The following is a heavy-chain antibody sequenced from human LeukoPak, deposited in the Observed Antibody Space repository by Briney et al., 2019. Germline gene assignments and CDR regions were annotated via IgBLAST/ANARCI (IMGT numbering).Heavy chain of an antibody. D-gene: IGHD4-17*01. J-gene: IGHJ2*01. Sequence: PGGSLRLSCAASGLSFSSYDMHWVRAATGKGLEWVSAIGTKGDTYYSDSVRGRFTISRENGKNSLYLQMNSLRAGDTAVYYCAREVSYTVTWGWYFDLWGRGTLVTVSS. CDR1: GLSFSSYD. CDR3: AREVSYTVTWGWYFDL. CDR2: IGTKGDT. V-gene: IGHV3-13*01.